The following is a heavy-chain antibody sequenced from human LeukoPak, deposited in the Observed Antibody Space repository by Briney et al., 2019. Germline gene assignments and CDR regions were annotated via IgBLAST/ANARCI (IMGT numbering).Heavy chain of an antibody. CDR1: GFTFSSYG. J-gene: IGHJ4*02. V-gene: IGHV3-30*02. Sequence: PGGSLRLSCAASGFTFSSYGIHWVRQAPGKGLEWVAFIRYDGSNKYYADSVKGRFTISRDNSKNTLYLQMNSLRAEDTAVYYCASCLGASDDYFDYWGQGTLVTVSS. CDR2: IRYDGSNK. D-gene: IGHD3-3*01. CDR3: ASCLGASDDYFDY.